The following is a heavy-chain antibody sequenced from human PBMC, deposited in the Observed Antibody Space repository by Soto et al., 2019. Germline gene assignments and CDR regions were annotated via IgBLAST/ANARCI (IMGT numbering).Heavy chain of an antibody. J-gene: IGHJ4*02. V-gene: IGHV4-38-2*02. Sequence: SETLSLTCAVSGYSISSGYYWGWIRQPPGKGLEWIGSIYHSGSTYYNPSLKSRVTISEDTSKNQFSLKLSSVTAADTAVYYCAREKAARPFDYWGQGNLVTVSS. D-gene: IGHD6-6*01. CDR2: IYHSGST. CDR3: AREKAARPFDY. CDR1: GYSISSGYY.